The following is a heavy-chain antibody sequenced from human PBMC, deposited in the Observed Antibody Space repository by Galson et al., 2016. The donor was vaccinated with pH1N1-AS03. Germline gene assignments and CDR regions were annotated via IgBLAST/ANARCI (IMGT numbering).Heavy chain of an antibody. V-gene: IGHV4-59*12. J-gene: IGHJ6*02. Sequence: SETLSLICTVSGGSISSYYWTWIRQHPGKGLEWIGYIYYSGSTYYNPSLKSRVTISVDRSKNHFSLKLTSVTAADTAVYYCASDRISLVRGSFYYYGMNVCGQGTTVTVSS. CDR3: ASDRISLVRGSFYYYGMNV. D-gene: IGHD3-10*01. CDR1: GGSISSYY. CDR2: IYYSGST.